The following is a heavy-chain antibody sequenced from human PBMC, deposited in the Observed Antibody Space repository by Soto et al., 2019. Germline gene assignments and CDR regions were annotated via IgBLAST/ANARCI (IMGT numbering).Heavy chain of an antibody. J-gene: IGHJ4*02. Sequence: PGGSLRLSCAASGFTFSNYAMNWMRQAPGKGLEWLSSISANGRNAYYADSVKGRFTISRDRSKNTLYLQLDSLRVEDTAIYFCAKDLSSPGWLALGAPFDSWGQGTLVTVSS. CDR3: AKDLSSPGWLALGAPFDS. V-gene: IGHV3-23*01. CDR1: GFTFSNYA. D-gene: IGHD3-22*01. CDR2: ISANGRNA.